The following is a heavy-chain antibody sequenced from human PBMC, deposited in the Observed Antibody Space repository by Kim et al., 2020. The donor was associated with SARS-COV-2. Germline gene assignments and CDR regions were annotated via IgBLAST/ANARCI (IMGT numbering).Heavy chain of an antibody. Sequence: GGSLRRSCVASPFIFSNYVMTWVRQAPGKGLEWVSSIVNKGGATYYADSVKGRFTISTDNSKNTQYLEMNSLRAEDSAIYYCVKGTSKNGYDAWGQGTLVTVSS. CDR2: IVNKGGAT. D-gene: IGHD5-12*01. CDR1: PFIFSNYV. CDR3: VKGTSKNGYDA. V-gene: IGHV3-23*01. J-gene: IGHJ5*02.